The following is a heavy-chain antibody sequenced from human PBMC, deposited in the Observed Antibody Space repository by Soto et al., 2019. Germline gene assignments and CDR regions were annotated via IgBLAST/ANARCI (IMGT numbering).Heavy chain of an antibody. J-gene: IGHJ4*02. CDR2: IKYSGHT. Sequence: QLQLQESGPGLVKPSETLALTCTVSGGSISSISYYWGWIRQPPGKGLEWIGSIKYSGHTSYNPSLKSRVTMSVDTSKNQFSLRLSSVTAAETAVYYCARVDIAVVPSTTFDYWGQGTLVTVSS. V-gene: IGHV4-39*01. CDR1: GGSISSISYY. CDR3: ARVDIAVVPSTTFDY. D-gene: IGHD2-2*01.